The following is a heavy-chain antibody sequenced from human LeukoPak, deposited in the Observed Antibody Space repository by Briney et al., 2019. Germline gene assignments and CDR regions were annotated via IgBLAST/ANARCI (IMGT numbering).Heavy chain of an antibody. CDR1: GFTFSSYS. V-gene: IGHV3-23*01. CDR3: ARPHSSSWKFDY. D-gene: IGHD6-13*01. CDR2: ISGSGGST. Sequence: GGSLRLSCAASGFTFSSYSMSWVRQAPGKGLEWVSAISGSGGSTYYADSVKGRFTISRDNSKNTLYLQMNSLRAEDTAVYYCARPHSSSWKFDYWGQGTLVTVSS. J-gene: IGHJ4*02.